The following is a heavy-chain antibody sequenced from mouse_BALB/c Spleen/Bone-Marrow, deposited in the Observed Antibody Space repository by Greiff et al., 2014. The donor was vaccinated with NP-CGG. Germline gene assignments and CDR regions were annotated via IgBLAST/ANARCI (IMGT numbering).Heavy chain of an antibody. V-gene: IGHV14-3*02. Sequence: VQLQQSGAELVKLGASVKLSCTASGFNIKDTYMHWVKQRPEQGLEWIGRIYPANGDTKYDPKFQGKATITADASSNTAYLQLSSLTSEDTAVYYCARYGNGLMDYWGQGTSVTVSS. CDR1: GFNIKDTY. CDR2: IYPANGDT. CDR3: ARYGNGLMDY. D-gene: IGHD2-1*01. J-gene: IGHJ4*01.